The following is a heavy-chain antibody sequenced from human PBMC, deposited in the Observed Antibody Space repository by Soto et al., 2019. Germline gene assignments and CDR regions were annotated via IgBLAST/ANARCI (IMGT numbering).Heavy chain of an antibody. J-gene: IGHJ1*01. CDR1: GYTFTSYG. Sequence: QVQLVQSGAEVKKPGASVKVSCKASGYTFTSYGISWVRQAPGQGLEWMGWISAYNGNTNYAQKLQGRVTMTTDTATSTAYMELRSLRSDDTAVYYCARDNRWELLRSRGDFQHWGQGTLVTVSS. CDR2: ISAYNGNT. D-gene: IGHD1-26*01. CDR3: ARDNRWELLRSRGDFQH. V-gene: IGHV1-18*01.